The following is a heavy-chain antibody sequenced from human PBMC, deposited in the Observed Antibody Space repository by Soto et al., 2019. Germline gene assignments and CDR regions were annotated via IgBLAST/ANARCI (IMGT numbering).Heavy chain of an antibody. J-gene: IGHJ6*02. CDR2: ISGYNGNT. CDR3: AREGPRPYYYYGMDV. V-gene: IGHV1-18*01. Sequence: QVQLVQSGAEVKKPGASVKVSCRSSGYNFTMSGISWVRQAPGQGLEWIGWISGYNGNTNYEQKFQDRVTMTTDTSTNPAYMQLRSLRSDDTSVYYCAREGPRPYYYYGMDVWGQGTTVTVSS. CDR1: GYNFTMSG.